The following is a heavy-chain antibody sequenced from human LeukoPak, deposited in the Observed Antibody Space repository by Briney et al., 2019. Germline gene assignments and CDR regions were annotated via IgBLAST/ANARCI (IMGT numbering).Heavy chain of an antibody. D-gene: IGHD4-17*01. CDR3: ARDLHDYGDYKGGYYYYMDV. CDR1: GFTFSSYW. J-gene: IGHJ6*03. V-gene: IGHV3-7*01. Sequence: GGSLRLSCAASGFTFSSYWMSWVRQAPGKGLEWVADIKQDGSEKYYVDSVKGRFIISRDNAKNSLYLQMNSLRAEDTAVYYCARDLHDYGDYKGGYYYYMDVWGKGTTVTVSS. CDR2: IKQDGSEK.